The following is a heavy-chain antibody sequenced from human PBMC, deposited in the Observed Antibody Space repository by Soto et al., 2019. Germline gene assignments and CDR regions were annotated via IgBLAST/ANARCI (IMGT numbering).Heavy chain of an antibody. CDR2: ISAYNGNT. Sequence: ASVKVSCKASGYTFSNYGISWVRQAPGQGLEWMGWISAYNGNTNYAQKFQGRVTMTTDTSTSTAYMDLRSLRSDDTAVYYCAKDSEVGSPYRLTDRKDDYWGQGTLVTVPS. J-gene: IGHJ4*02. V-gene: IGHV1-18*01. CDR3: AKDSEVGSPYRLTDRKDDY. CDR1: GYTFSNYG. D-gene: IGHD1-26*01.